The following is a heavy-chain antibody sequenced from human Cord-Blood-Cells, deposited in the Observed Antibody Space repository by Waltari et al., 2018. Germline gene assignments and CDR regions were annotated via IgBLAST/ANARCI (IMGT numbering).Heavy chain of an antibody. CDR1: GGSFSGYY. Sequence: QVQLQQWGAGLLKPSETLSLTCAVYGGSFSGYYWSWIRQPPGKGLEWIGEINHSGSTNYNPSLKSRVTISVDTSKNQFSLKLSSVTAADTAVYYCARGRPGYSSSWRNDYYGMDVWGQGTTVTVSS. D-gene: IGHD6-13*01. J-gene: IGHJ6*02. CDR2: INHSGST. V-gene: IGHV4-34*01. CDR3: ARGRPGYSSSWRNDYYGMDV.